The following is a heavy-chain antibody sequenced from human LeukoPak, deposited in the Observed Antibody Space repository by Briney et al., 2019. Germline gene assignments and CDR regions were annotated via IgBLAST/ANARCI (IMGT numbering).Heavy chain of an antibody. D-gene: IGHD2-2*01. Sequence: PGGSLTQTRAASGFTFSSYSMNWVRQAPGKGLEWVSFISSSTTTIYYADSVKGRFSISRDNAKNSLYLQMNSLRDEDTAVYFCAGGGVSRTDYWGQGTLVTVSS. CDR3: AGGGVSRTDY. CDR1: GFTFSSYS. V-gene: IGHV3-48*02. CDR2: ISSSTTTI. J-gene: IGHJ4*02.